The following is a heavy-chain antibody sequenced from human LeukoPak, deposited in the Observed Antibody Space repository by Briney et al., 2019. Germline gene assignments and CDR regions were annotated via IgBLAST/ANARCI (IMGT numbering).Heavy chain of an antibody. CDR1: GFGFSTYG. D-gene: IGHD3-10*01. J-gene: IGHJ4*02. CDR2: IRYDGSNK. Sequence: QTGGSLRLSCAASGFGFSTYGMHWVRQAPGKGLEWVTFIRYDGSNKYYADSVKGRFTISRDNPKNTLYLEMNSLRADDTAVYYCAKDRPLYGSGSYDHIDYWGQGTLVTVSS. V-gene: IGHV3-30*02. CDR3: AKDRPLYGSGSYDHIDY.